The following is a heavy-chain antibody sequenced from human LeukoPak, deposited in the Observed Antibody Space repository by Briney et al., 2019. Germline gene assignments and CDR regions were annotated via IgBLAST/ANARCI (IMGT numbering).Heavy chain of an antibody. CDR3: ARDSGYGFDY. V-gene: IGHV4-30-4*08. CDR1: GGSISSGDYY. Sequence: PSETLSLTCTVSGGSISSGDYYWSWIRQPPGEGLEWIGYIYYSGSTYYNPSLKSRVTISVDTSKNQFSLKLGSVTAADTAVYYCARDSGYGFDYWGQGTLVTVSS. CDR2: IYYSGST. J-gene: IGHJ4*02. D-gene: IGHD5-12*01.